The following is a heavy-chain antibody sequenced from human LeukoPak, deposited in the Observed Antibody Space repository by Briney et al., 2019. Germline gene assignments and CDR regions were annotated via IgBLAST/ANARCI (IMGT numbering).Heavy chain of an antibody. CDR1: VGSIRRCY. D-gene: IGHD3-10*01. CDR3: ARGYGSGTFPLDY. V-gene: IGHV4-4*07. Sequence: ASETLSLPFSLWVGSIRRCYALWLRQPAGKGLKWIGRISTSGSTNYSPSLKSRVTMSVDSSKNQFSLNLSSVTAADTAVYYCARGYGSGTFPLDYWGQGTLVTVSS. J-gene: IGHJ4*02. CDR2: ISTSGST.